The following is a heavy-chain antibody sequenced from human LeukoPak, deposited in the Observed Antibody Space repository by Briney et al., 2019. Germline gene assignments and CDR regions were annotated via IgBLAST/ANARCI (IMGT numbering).Heavy chain of an antibody. D-gene: IGHD2-15*01. CDR3: ARVSGYCSDGACRFDY. CDR2: IDDSGTT. V-gene: IGHV4-34*01. Sequence: SETLSLTCAVYGGSSIGYSWSWVRQPPGKGLEWIGEIDDSGTTNYRPSLKSRVTISVDTSKNQLSLKVTSVTAADTAVYYCARVSGYCSDGACRFDYWGQGTLVTVSS. J-gene: IGHJ4*02. CDR1: GGSSIGYS.